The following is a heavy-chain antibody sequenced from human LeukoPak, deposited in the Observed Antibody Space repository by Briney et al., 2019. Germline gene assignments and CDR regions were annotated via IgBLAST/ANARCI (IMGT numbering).Heavy chain of an antibody. Sequence: QTLSLTCVISGDNVSSTNAAWNWIRQSPSRGLEFLGRTYYRSRWYYDHAVSVRGRITVNPDTSKNQFSLHLNSVTPDDTAMYYCARDVGAHCSVDRHARDALDMWGQGTMVTVSS. V-gene: IGHV6-1*01. D-gene: IGHD2-15*01. J-gene: IGHJ3*02. CDR2: TYYRSRWYY. CDR3: ARDVGAHCSVDRHARDALDM. CDR1: GDNVSSTNAA.